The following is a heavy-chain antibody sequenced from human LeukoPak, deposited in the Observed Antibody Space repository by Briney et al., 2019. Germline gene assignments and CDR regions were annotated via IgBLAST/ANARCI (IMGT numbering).Heavy chain of an antibody. D-gene: IGHD6-13*01. Sequence: PGGSLRLSCAASGFTFSSYAMSWVRQAPGKGLEWVSAISGSGGSTYYADSVKGRFTISRDNSKNTLYLQMSSLRAEDTAVYYCAKDRYSSSWSKKEEDWFDPWGQGTLVTVSS. CDR3: AKDRYSSSWSKKEEDWFDP. J-gene: IGHJ5*02. CDR2: ISGSGGST. V-gene: IGHV3-23*01. CDR1: GFTFSSYA.